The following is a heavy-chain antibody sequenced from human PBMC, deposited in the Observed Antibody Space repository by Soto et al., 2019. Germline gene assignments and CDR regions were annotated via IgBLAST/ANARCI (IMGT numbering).Heavy chain of an antibody. J-gene: IGHJ4*02. CDR1: GGSISSSSYY. V-gene: IGHV4-39*01. CDR3: ARSKWLTY. D-gene: IGHD6-19*01. CDR2: INHSGST. Sequence: SETLSLTCTVSGGSISSSSYYWIWIRQPPGKGLEWIGEINHSGSTKYNPSLKSRVTISVDTSKRQFSLKLSSVTAADTAVYYCARSKWLTYWSQETLVTVSS.